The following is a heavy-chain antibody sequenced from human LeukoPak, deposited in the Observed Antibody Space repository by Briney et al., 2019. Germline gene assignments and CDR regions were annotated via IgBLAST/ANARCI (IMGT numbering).Heavy chain of an antibody. CDR1: GFTFSNHA. CDR3: ARRGPNWGFFDY. D-gene: IGHD7-27*01. V-gene: IGHV3-23*01. J-gene: IGHJ4*02. CDR2: ISGSGDST. Sequence: GGSLRLSCAASGFTFSNHAMSWVRQAPGKGLEWVSTISGSGDSTYYADSVKGRFTISGDNSKNTLYLQMNSLRAEDTAVYYCARRGPNWGFFDYWGRGTLATVSS.